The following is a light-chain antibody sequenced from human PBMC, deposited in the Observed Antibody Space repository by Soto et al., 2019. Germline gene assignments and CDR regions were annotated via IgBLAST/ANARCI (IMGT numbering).Light chain of an antibody. CDR3: QKYNSAPLT. J-gene: IGKJ4*01. V-gene: IGKV1-27*01. CDR1: QGISNS. CDR2: TAS. Sequence: DFQMTQSPSSLSASVGDRVTITCRASQGISNSLAWYQQKPGKVPKLLIYTASTLQSGVPSRFSGRGFGTDLTLTITSLQPEDVATYYCQKYNSAPLTFGGGTKVEIK.